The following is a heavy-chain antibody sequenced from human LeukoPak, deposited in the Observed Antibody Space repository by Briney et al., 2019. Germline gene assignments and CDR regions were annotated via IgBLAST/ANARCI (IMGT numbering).Heavy chain of an antibody. Sequence: GGSLRLSCAASGFTFSSYGMHWVRQAPGKGLEWVAFIRYGGSNKYYADSVKGRFTISRDNSKNTLYLQMNSLRAEDTAVYYCAKDRPPYYYDSSGYLDYWGQGTLVTVSS. CDR3: AKDRPPYYYDSSGYLDY. CDR2: IRYGGSNK. V-gene: IGHV3-30*02. D-gene: IGHD3-22*01. CDR1: GFTFSSYG. J-gene: IGHJ4*02.